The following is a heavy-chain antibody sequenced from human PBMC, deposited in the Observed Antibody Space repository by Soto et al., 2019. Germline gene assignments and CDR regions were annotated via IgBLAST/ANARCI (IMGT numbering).Heavy chain of an antibody. Sequence: SETLSLTCTVSASSMSSHYWTWLQQHPGKGLEWIGYISYSGSSYYNPSLKSRVTISADTSRNQFSLRLTSVIAADTAVYFCARADPDASVGFWGQGTLVTVSS. V-gene: IGHV4-59*11. CDR3: ARADPDASVGF. D-gene: IGHD3-16*01. CDR2: ISYSGSS. CDR1: ASSMSSHY. J-gene: IGHJ4*02.